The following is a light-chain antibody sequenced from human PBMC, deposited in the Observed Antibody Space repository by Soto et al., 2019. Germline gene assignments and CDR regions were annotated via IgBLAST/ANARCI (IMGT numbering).Light chain of an antibody. CDR3: QQYNNWSWT. V-gene: IGKV3D-15*01. Sequence: MLMPHSQALLAVFPGGRATLSYRSSPSISDTLAWYQQKPGQAPRLLIYGASTRATGFPARFSGSGSGTDFTLTISSLQSEDFAVYYCQQYNNWSWTFGQGTKVDIK. CDR2: GAS. CDR1: PSISDT. J-gene: IGKJ1*01.